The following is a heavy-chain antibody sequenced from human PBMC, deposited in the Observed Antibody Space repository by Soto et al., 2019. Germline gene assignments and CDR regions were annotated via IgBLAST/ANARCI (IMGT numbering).Heavy chain of an antibody. V-gene: IGHV3-21*01. CDR1: GFTFTSYS. CDR2: ISSSSSYI. D-gene: IGHD2-2*01. Sequence: GGSLRLSCASSGFTFTSYSMNWVRQAPGKGLEWVSSISSSSSYIYYADSVKGRFTISRDNAKNSLYLQMNSLRAEDTAVYYCARDGLYCSSTSCFRIEDAFDIWGQGTMVTVSS. J-gene: IGHJ3*02. CDR3: ARDGLYCSSTSCFRIEDAFDI.